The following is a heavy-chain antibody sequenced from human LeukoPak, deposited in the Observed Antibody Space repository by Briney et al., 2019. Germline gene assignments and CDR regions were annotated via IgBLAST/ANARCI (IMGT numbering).Heavy chain of an antibody. V-gene: IGHV4-61*02. D-gene: IGHD3-10*01. CDR3: ARTTEEYYGSGKSQKYYSYYYYMDV. Sequence: PSQTLSLTCTVSGGSISSGSYYWSWIRQPAGKGLEWIGRIYTSGSTNYNPSLKSRVTISVDRTKNHFSLKLSSVTAADTAVYYCARTTEEYYGSGKSQKYYSYYYYMDVWGKGTTVTISS. CDR2: IYTSGST. J-gene: IGHJ6*03. CDR1: GGSISSGSYY.